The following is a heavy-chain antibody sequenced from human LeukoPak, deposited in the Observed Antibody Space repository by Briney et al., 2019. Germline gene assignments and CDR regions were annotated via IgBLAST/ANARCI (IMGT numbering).Heavy chain of an antibody. V-gene: IGHV4-59*01. Sequence: SETLSLTCTVSGGSISSYYWSWIRQPPGKGLEWIGYIYYSGSTNYNPSLKSRVTISVDTSKNQFSLKLSSVTAADTAVYYCARDRDAGAAGYYGMDVWGQGTTVTVPS. CDR1: GGSISSYY. CDR2: IYYSGST. J-gene: IGHJ6*02. CDR3: ARDRDAGAAGYYGMDV. D-gene: IGHD6-25*01.